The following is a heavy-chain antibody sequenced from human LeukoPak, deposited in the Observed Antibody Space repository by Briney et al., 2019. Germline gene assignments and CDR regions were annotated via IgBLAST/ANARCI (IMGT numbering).Heavy chain of an antibody. D-gene: IGHD6-6*01. V-gene: IGHV3-23*01. J-gene: IGHJ1*01. CDR1: GFTFSSYA. Sequence: GGSLRLSCAASGFTFSSYAMGWVRQAPGKGLEWVSGISDSGRSTYYADSVKGRFTISRDNSKNTLYLQMSSLRAEDTAVYYCAKFLAVIAARDSLYFQHWGQGTLVTVSS. CDR3: AKFLAVIAARDSLYFQH. CDR2: ISDSGRST.